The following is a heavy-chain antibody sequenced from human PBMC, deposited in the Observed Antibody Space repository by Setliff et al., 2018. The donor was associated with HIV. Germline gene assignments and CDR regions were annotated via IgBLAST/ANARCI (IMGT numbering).Heavy chain of an antibody. J-gene: IGHJ4*02. V-gene: IGHV4-34*01. CDR3: ARVIGWNDAGDY. Sequence: SETLSLTCAVYGGSFSGHYWSWIRQPPGKGLEWLGEINHSGSTNYNPSLKSRVTIPVDTSKNQFSLKLSFVTAADTAVYYCARVIGWNDAGDYWGRGTLVTVSS. D-gene: IGHD1-1*01. CDR1: GGSFSGHY. CDR2: INHSGST.